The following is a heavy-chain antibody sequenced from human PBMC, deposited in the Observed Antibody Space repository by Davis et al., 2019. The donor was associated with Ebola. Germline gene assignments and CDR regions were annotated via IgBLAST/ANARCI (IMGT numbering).Heavy chain of an antibody. D-gene: IGHD3-3*01. CDR1: GYSFTSYW. CDR3: VKADRTIFGVVIHQGQFDY. J-gene: IGHJ4*02. CDR2: IHPSDTYT. Sequence: GESLNIPCKGSGYSFTSYWISWVRQIPGKGLEWMGRIHPSDTYTNYSPSFQGHVTISADKSISTAYLRWSSLKASDTAMYYCVKADRTIFGVVIHQGQFDYWGQGTLVTVSS. V-gene: IGHV5-10-1*01.